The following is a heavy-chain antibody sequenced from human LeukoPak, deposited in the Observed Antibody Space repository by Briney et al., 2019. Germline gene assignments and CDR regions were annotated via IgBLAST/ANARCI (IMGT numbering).Heavy chain of an antibody. V-gene: IGHV1-2*02. CDR2: INPNSGGT. CDR1: GYTFTSYY. Sequence: VASVKVSCKASGYTFTSYYMHWVRQAPGQGLEWMGWINPNSGGTNYAQKFQGRVTMTRDTSISTAYMELSRLRSDDTAVYYCARDGYSGYDAPGYWGQGTLVTVSS. D-gene: IGHD5-12*01. J-gene: IGHJ4*02. CDR3: ARDGYSGYDAPGY.